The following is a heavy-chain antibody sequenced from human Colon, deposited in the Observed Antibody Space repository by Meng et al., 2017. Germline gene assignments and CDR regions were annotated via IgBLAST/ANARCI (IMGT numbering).Heavy chain of an antibody. CDR2: INPSGGGT. J-gene: IGHJ4*02. D-gene: IGHD3-16*01. CDR1: DYTFTGYY. Sequence: QGQRVQSGAEVKKPGASVKVSCKASDYTFTGYYLHWVRQAPGHGLEWMGIINPSGGGTRYAQKFQGRVTMSRDTSTSTVYMDLSSLTSDDTAVYYCARERFGESPDYWGQGTLVTVSS. V-gene: IGHV1-46*01. CDR3: ARERFGESPDY.